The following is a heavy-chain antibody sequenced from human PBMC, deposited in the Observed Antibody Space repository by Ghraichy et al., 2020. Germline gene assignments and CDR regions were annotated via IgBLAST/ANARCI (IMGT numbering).Heavy chain of an antibody. J-gene: IGHJ4*02. CDR1: GGSISSGGYY. Sequence: SETLSLPCTVSGGSISSGGYYWSWIRQHPGKGLEWIGYIYYSGSTYYNPSLKSRVTISVDTSKNQFSLKLSSVTAADTAVYYCARASARLFPWDYWGQGTLVTVSS. V-gene: IGHV4-31*03. CDR3: ARASARLFPWDY. D-gene: IGHD3-22*01. CDR2: IYYSGST.